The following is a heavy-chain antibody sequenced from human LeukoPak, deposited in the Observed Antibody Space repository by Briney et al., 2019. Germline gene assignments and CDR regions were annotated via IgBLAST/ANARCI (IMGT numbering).Heavy chain of an antibody. CDR1: GGSISSGGYY. J-gene: IGHJ4*02. Sequence: PSETLSLTCTVSGGSISSGGYYWSWIRQHPGKGLEWIGYIYYSGSTYYNPSLKSRVTISVDTSKNQFSLKLSSVTAADTAVYYCARVSIFGVVIFDYWGQGTLVTVSS. CDR3: ARVSIFGVVIFDY. D-gene: IGHD3-3*01. V-gene: IGHV4-31*03. CDR2: IYYSGST.